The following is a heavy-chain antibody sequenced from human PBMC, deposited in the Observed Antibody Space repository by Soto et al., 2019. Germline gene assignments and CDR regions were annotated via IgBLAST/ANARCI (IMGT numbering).Heavy chain of an antibody. Sequence: PGGSLRLSCAASGFTFSSYSMNWVRQAPGKGLEWVSSISSSSSYIYYADSVKGRFTISRDISKNTLYLQMNSLRAEDTAVYYCAKESHHVLRFLEWLYRKDYYCGMDVWGQGTTVTV. J-gene: IGHJ6*02. CDR3: AKESHHVLRFLEWLYRKDYYCGMDV. V-gene: IGHV3-21*01. D-gene: IGHD3-3*01. CDR2: ISSSSSYI. CDR1: GFTFSSYS.